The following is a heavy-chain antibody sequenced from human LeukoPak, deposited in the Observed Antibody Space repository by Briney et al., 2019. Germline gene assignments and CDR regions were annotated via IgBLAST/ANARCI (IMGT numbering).Heavy chain of an antibody. CDR3: ARTTLHYYFDY. Sequence: GGSLRLSCAASGFTFSSYAMSWVRQAPGKGLEWVSAISGSGDNTDYADSVKGRFTISRDNAKNSLYLQMNSLRAEDTAVYYCARTTLHYYFDYWGQGTLVTVSS. CDR1: GFTFSSYA. D-gene: IGHD4-17*01. J-gene: IGHJ4*02. V-gene: IGHV3-23*01. CDR2: ISGSGDNT.